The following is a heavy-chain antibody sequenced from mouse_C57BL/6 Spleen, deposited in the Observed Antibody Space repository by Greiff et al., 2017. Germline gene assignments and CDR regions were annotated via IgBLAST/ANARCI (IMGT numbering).Heavy chain of an antibody. CDR3: AKGGSSLYFDY. D-gene: IGHD1-1*01. CDR2: ISSGSSTI. V-gene: IGHV5-17*01. Sequence: EVQLVESGGGLVKPGGSLKLSCAASGFTFSDYGMHWVRQAPEKGLEWVAYISSGSSTIYYADTVKGRFTISRDNAKNTLCLQMTSLRSEDTAMYYCAKGGSSLYFDYWGQGTTLTVSS. J-gene: IGHJ2*01. CDR1: GFTFSDYG.